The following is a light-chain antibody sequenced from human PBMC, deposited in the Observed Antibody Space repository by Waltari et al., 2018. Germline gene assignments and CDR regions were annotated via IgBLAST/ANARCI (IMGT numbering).Light chain of an antibody. CDR1: ELGDKY. Sequence: SYELTQPPSVSVSIGQTAIITCSGDELGDKYVCWYQQKPGQSPILVIHQNNRRPSGIPDRFSGSNSGNTAALTITVTHAVDEADYYCQAWDRTNVVFGGGTKLTVL. V-gene: IGLV3-1*01. J-gene: IGLJ2*01. CDR2: QNN. CDR3: QAWDRTNVV.